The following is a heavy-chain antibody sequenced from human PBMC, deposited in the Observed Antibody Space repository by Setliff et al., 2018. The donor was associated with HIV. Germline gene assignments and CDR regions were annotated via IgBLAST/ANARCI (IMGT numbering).Heavy chain of an antibody. D-gene: IGHD2-15*01. CDR1: GYTFTNYH. CDR3: ARDRLTAGKYCSDSRCDDAFDI. CDR2: MNPNSGNT. J-gene: IGHJ3*02. Sequence: ASVKVSCKASGYTFTNYHMHWVRQATGRGLEWMGWMNPNSGNTGYAQKFQGRVTMTRNTYISTAYMELSSLRSEDSAVYYCARDRLTAGKYCSDSRCDDAFDIWGQGTMVTVSS. V-gene: IGHV1-8*02.